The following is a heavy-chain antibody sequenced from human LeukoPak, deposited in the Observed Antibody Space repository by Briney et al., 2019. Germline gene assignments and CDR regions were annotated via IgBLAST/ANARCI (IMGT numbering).Heavy chain of an antibody. CDR2: INPNSGGT. V-gene: IGHV1-2*02. Sequence: ASVKVSCQASGYTFTDYYMHWVRQAPGQGLEWMGWINPNSGGTNYAQKFQGRVTMTRDTSISTAYMELSRLRSDDTAVYYCATVYLGVYYYGSSGYSHLDYWGQGTLVTVSS. CDR1: GYTFTDYY. J-gene: IGHJ4*02. CDR3: ATVYLGVYYYGSSGYSHLDY. D-gene: IGHD3-22*01.